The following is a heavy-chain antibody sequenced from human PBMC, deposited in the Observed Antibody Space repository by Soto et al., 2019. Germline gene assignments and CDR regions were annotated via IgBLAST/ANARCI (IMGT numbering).Heavy chain of an antibody. CDR1: GFTFSSYG. CDR2: IWYDGSNK. D-gene: IGHD3-3*01. Sequence: QVQLVESGGGVVQPGRSLRLSCAASGFTFSSYGMHWVRQAPGKGLEWVAVIWYDGSNKYYADSVKGRFTISRDNSKNTLYLQMNSLRAEDTAVYYCARDLADFWSCRRGFYYGMDVWGQGTTVTVSS. J-gene: IGHJ6*02. CDR3: ARDLADFWSCRRGFYYGMDV. V-gene: IGHV3-33*01.